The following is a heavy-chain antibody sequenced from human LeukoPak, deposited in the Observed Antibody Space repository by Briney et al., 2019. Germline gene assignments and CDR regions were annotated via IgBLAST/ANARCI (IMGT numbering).Heavy chain of an antibody. CDR1: GYTFTSYG. V-gene: IGHV1-18*01. Sequence: ASVKVSCKASGYTFTSYGISWARQAPGQGLEWMGWISAYNGNTNYAQKLQGRVTMTTDTSTSTAYMELRSLRSDDTAVYYCARDSPRIAARPGNWFDPWGQGTLVTVSS. D-gene: IGHD6-6*01. J-gene: IGHJ5*02. CDR3: ARDSPRIAARPGNWFDP. CDR2: ISAYNGNT.